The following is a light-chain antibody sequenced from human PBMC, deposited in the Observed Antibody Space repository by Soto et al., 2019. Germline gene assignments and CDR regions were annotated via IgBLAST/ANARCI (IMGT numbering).Light chain of an antibody. CDR1: SSDVGAYKY. CDR2: EVT. J-gene: IGLJ3*02. V-gene: IGLV2-8*01. CDR3: TSYVGNDIWV. Sequence: QSALTQPPSASGSPGQSVTISCTGTSSDVGAYKYVSWYQQYPGKAPKLMIYEVTKRPSGVRDRFSGSKPGNTASLTVSGLHAEDEADYYCTSYVGNDIWVFGGGTKLTVL.